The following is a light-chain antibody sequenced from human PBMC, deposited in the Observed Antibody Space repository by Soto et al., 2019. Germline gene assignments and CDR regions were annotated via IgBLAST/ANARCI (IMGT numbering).Light chain of an antibody. CDR1: QSVSSY. V-gene: IGKV3-11*01. CDR2: DAS. CDR3: QQRSNWLIT. Sequence: EIVLTQSPATLSLSPGERATLSCRASQSVSSYLAWYQQKPGQAPRLLIYDASNRATGIPARFSGSGSGTDFPLTISSREPEDFEVYYVQQRSNWLITFGQGTRLDIK. J-gene: IGKJ5*01.